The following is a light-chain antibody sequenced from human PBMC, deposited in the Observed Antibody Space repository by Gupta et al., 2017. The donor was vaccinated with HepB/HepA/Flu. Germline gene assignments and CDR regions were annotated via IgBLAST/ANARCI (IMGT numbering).Light chain of an antibody. Sequence: SYVLTQPPSVSVAPGKTARITCGGDNIGNYVVHWYLQRPGQAPVLVVFDDGDRPSGIPERFSGSNSGNTATLTISRVEAGDEADYYCQVWHTTSDHYVSGPGTQVTGL. CDR1: NIGNYV. CDR2: DDG. CDR3: QVWHTTSDHYV. J-gene: IGLJ1*01. V-gene: IGLV3-21*03.